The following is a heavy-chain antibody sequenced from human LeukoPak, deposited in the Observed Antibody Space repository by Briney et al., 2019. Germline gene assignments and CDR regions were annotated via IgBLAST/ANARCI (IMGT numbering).Heavy chain of an antibody. CDR1: EXTFSSYE. D-gene: IGHD3-9*01. Sequence: GGSLRLSCAASEXTFSSYEMNWVRQAPGKGQEWVSYISSSGSTIYYADSVKGRFTISRDNAKNSLDLQMNSLRAEDTAVYYCARAPTKFRRDWFDPWGQGTLVTVSS. CDR2: ISSSGSTI. V-gene: IGHV3-48*03. CDR3: ARAPTKFRRDWFDP. J-gene: IGHJ5*02.